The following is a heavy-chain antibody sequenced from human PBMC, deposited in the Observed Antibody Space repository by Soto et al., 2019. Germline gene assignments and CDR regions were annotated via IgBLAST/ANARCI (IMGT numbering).Heavy chain of an antibody. V-gene: IGHV3-21*01. Sequence: GGSLRLSCAASGFTFSSYSMNWVRQAPGKGLEWVSSISSSSSYIYYADSVKGRFTISRDNAKNSLYLQMNSLRAEDTAVYYCARSFEPYSSTLGDYWGQGTLVTVSS. CDR3: ARSFEPYSSTLGDY. D-gene: IGHD6-13*01. CDR2: ISSSSSYI. CDR1: GFTFSSYS. J-gene: IGHJ4*02.